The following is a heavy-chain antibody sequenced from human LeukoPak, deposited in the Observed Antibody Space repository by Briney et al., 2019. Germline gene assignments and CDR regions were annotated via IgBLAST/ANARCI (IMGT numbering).Heavy chain of an antibody. CDR2: IYPGDSDT. J-gene: IGHJ3*02. CDR3: ARQADTMIVVVSAFDI. Sequence: GESLKNSXKGSGYSFTSYWIGWVRQMPGKGLEWRGIIYPGDSDTRYSPSFQGQVTISADKSISTAYLQWSSLKASDTAMYYCARQADTMIVVVSAFDIWGQGTMVTVSS. CDR1: GYSFTSYW. D-gene: IGHD3-22*01. V-gene: IGHV5-51*01.